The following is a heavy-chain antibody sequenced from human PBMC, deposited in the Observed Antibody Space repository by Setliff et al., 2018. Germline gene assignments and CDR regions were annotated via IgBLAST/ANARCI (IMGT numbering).Heavy chain of an antibody. J-gene: IGHJ4*02. Sequence: SETLSLTCAVYGGSFSTYYWIWIRQPPGKGLEWIGYIYYSGNSNYDTNYNPSPKSRVTILSDTSKNQFSLILSSVTAADTAVYYCARLWGYDGFLSLDVWGQGTLVTVS. CDR3: ARLWGYDGFLSLDV. V-gene: IGHV4-59*01. CDR1: GGSFSTYY. CDR2: IYYSGNSNYDT. D-gene: IGHD3-16*01.